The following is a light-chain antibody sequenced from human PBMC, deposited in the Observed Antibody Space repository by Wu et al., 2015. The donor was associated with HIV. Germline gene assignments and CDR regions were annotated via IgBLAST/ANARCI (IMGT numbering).Light chain of an antibody. Sequence: EIVLTQSPATLSSSPGERVTLSCRASQSLGTYLAWYQQKPGQAPRLLIYEASSRATGIPDRFTASGSGTDSTLTISNLEPEDFAVYYCQQRSNWLLTFGGGTRVEDQT. CDR1: QSLGTY. CDR3: QQRSNWLLT. J-gene: IGKJ4*01. V-gene: IGKV3-11*01. CDR2: EAS.